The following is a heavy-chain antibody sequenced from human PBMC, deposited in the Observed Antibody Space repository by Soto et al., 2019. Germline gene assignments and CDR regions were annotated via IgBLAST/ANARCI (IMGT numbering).Heavy chain of an antibody. CDR2: IHHSGST. J-gene: IGHJ4*02. D-gene: IGHD6-25*01. Sequence: PSETLSLTCAVSGYSISTDYYWGWIRQPPGKGLEWIGTIHHSGSTYYIPSLKSRVTISLDTSKNQFSLKLNSVTAADTAVYYCARRAPALSGRIGYFDYWGQGALVIVSS. CDR3: ARRAPALSGRIGYFDY. CDR1: GYSISTDYY. V-gene: IGHV4-38-2*01.